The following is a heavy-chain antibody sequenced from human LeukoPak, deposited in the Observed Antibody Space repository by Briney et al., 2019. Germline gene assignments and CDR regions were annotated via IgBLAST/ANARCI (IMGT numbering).Heavy chain of an antibody. J-gene: IGHJ4*02. V-gene: IGHV3-74*01. D-gene: IGHD6-19*01. CDR3: ARDGYSSGWYLYYFDY. CDR2: INSDGSIT. CDR1: GFTFSSYW. Sequence: GGSLRLSCSASGFTFSSYWMHWVRQAPGKGLVWVSRINSDGSITTYADSVKGRFTISRDNAKNTLYLQMNSLRAEDTAVYYCARDGYSSGWYLYYFDYWGQGTLVTVSS.